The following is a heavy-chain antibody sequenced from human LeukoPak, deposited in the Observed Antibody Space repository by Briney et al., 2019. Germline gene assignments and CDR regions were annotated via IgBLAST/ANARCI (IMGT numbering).Heavy chain of an antibody. Sequence: PPETLSLTCTVSGGSISSYYWSWIRQPPGKGLEWIGYIYYSGSTNYNPSLKSRVTISVDTSKNQFSLKLSSVTAADTAVYYCARLGGITMIVVGYFDLWGRGALVTVSS. CDR1: GGSISSYY. CDR2: IYYSGST. CDR3: ARLGGITMIVVGYFDL. V-gene: IGHV4-59*08. J-gene: IGHJ2*01. D-gene: IGHD3-22*01.